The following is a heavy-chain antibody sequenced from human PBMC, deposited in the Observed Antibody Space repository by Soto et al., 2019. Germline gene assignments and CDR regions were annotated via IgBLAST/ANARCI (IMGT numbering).Heavy chain of an antibody. CDR3: ARATGGDAFDI. J-gene: IGHJ3*02. D-gene: IGHD3-16*01. V-gene: IGHV3-74*01. CDR1: GFTFSSYW. Sequence: GGSLRLSCAASGFTFSSYWMHWVRQAPGKGLVWVSRINSDGSSTSYADSVKGRFTISRDNAKNTLYLQMNSLRAEDTAVYYCARATGGDAFDIWGQGTMVTVSS. CDR2: INSDGSST.